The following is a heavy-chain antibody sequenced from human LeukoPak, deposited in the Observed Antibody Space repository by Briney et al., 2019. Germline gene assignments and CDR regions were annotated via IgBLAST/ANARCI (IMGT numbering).Heavy chain of an antibody. CDR3: AKESGYLTGWESLDY. V-gene: IGHV3-23*01. J-gene: IGHJ4*02. CDR1: GFTFSGYD. D-gene: IGHD6-19*01. CDR2: INTNGAYI. Sequence: AGGSLRLSCAASGFTFSGYDMNWVRQAPGKGLEWVSAINTNGAYIYYADSVKGRFTISRDNSKNTLYLQMNRLRAEDTAIYYCAKESGYLTGWESLDYWGQGTLVTVSS.